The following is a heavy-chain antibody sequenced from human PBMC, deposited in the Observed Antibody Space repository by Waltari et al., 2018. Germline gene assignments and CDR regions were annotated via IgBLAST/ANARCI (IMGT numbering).Heavy chain of an antibody. D-gene: IGHD2-2*01. V-gene: IGHV3-48*01. CDR2: ISSSSSTI. CDR3: ARPRGYCSSTSCPLPFDI. J-gene: IGHJ3*02. CDR1: GFTFSSYS. Sequence: EVQLVESGGGLVQPGGSLRLSCAASGFTFSSYSMNWVRQAPGKGLEWVSYISSSSSTIYDADAVKGRFTNSRDNAKNSLYLQMNSLRAEDTAVYYCARPRGYCSSTSCPLPFDIWGQGTMVTVSS.